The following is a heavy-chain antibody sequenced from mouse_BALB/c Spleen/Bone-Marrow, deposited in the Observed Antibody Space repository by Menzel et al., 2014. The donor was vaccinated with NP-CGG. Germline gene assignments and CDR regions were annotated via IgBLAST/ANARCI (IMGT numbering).Heavy chain of an antibody. CDR1: GFNIKDTY. CDR2: IDPANGNT. V-gene: IGHV14-3*02. Sequence: EVQLQQSGAELVKPGASVKLSCTASGFNIKDTYMHWVKQRPEQGPEWIGRIDPANGNTKYDPKFQGKATITADTSSNTAYLQLSSLTSEDTAVYYSARWLLNYYAMDYWGQGTSVTVSS. CDR3: ARWLLNYYAMDY. D-gene: IGHD2-3*01. J-gene: IGHJ4*01.